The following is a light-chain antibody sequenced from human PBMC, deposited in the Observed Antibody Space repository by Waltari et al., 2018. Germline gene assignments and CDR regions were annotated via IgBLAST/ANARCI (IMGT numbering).Light chain of an antibody. CDR3: QQYYSYPH. V-gene: IGKV1-8*01. CDR2: AAS. J-gene: IGKJ5*01. CDR1: QVISSY. Sequence: AIRITQSPSSLSASTGDRVTITCRASQVISSYLAWYQQKPGKAPKLLIYAASTLQSGVPSRFSGSGSGTDFTLTISCLQSEDFATYYWQQYYSYPHFGQGTRLEIK.